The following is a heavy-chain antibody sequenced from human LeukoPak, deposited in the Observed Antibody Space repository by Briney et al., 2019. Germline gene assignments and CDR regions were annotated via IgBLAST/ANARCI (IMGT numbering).Heavy chain of an antibody. CDR2: IYPGDSDT. CDR1: GYTFTSYW. Sequence: GESLQISCKASGYTFTSYWIAWVRQMPGKGLEWMGIIYPGDSDTRYSPSFQGQVTISADKSISTAYLQWSSLKASDTAMYYCARYCSGDSCQDYWGQGTLVTVSS. CDR3: ARYCSGDSCQDY. D-gene: IGHD2-15*01. V-gene: IGHV5-51*01. J-gene: IGHJ4*02.